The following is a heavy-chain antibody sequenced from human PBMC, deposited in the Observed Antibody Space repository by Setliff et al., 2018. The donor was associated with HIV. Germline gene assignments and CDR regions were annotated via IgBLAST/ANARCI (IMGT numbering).Heavy chain of an antibody. CDR1: GYTFTNYY. CDR3: VRDRGDATIFSWGHYFDY. V-gene: IGHV1-46*01. D-gene: IGHD3-3*01. CDR2: INPSSGGT. Sequence: GASVKVSCKASGYTFTNYYMHWVRQAPGQGLEWMGVINPSSGGTHYALKFQGRVTMARDTSTTTVYMDLSSLTSEDTAVYFCVRDRGDATIFSWGHYFDYWGPGTQVTVSS. J-gene: IGHJ4*02.